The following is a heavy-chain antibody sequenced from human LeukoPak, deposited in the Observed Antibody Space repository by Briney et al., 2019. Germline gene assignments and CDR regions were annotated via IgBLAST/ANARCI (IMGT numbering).Heavy chain of an antibody. Sequence: SQTLSLTCTLSGGSTSSGDYYRSWIRQPPGKGLEWVGYIYYSGSTYYNPSLKSRVTISVDTSKNQFSLKLSSVTAADTAVYYCARARREMVRGVIIPDAFDIWGQGTMVTVSS. CDR2: IYYSGST. CDR1: GGSTSSGDYY. J-gene: IGHJ3*02. CDR3: ARARREMVRGVIIPDAFDI. D-gene: IGHD3-10*01. V-gene: IGHV4-30-4*01.